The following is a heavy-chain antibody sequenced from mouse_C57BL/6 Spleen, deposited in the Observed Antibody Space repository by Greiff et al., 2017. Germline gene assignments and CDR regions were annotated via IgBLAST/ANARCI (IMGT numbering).Heavy chain of an antibody. Sequence: VQLQESGAELVRPGASVTLSCKASGYTFTDYEMHWVKQTPVHGLEWIGAIDPETGGTAYNQKFKGKAILTADKSSSTAYMELRSLTSEDSAVYYCTRSGYDYDERGYYFDYWGQGTTLTVSS. CDR1: GYTFTDYE. J-gene: IGHJ2*01. CDR3: TRSGYDYDERGYYFDY. D-gene: IGHD2-4*01. V-gene: IGHV1-15*01. CDR2: IDPETGGT.